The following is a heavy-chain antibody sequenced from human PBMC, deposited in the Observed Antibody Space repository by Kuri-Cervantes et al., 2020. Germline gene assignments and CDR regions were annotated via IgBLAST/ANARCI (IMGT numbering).Heavy chain of an antibody. CDR2: IKQDGSEK. D-gene: IGHD2-21*01. J-gene: IGHJ4*02. Sequence: GESLKISCAASGFTFSSYWMSWVRQAPGKGLEWVANIKQDGSEKYYADSVKGRFTISRDNSKDTLYLQMNSLRAEDTAVYYCARMEIGMFDYWGQETLVTVSS. CDR1: GFTFSSYW. CDR3: ARMEIGMFDY. V-gene: IGHV3-7*03.